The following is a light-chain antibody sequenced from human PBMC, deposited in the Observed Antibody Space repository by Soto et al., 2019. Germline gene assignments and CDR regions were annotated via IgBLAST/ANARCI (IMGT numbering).Light chain of an antibody. CDR1: SSDVGGYNY. V-gene: IGLV2-14*01. CDR3: PSYTSSSSYV. Sequence: QSVLTQPASVSGSPGQSIAISCTGTSSDVGGYNYVSWYQQHPGKAPKLMIYDVSNRPSGVSDRFSGSKSGNTASLTISGLQVEHEADYYCPSYTSSSSYVFGTGTKVPVL. CDR2: DVS. J-gene: IGLJ1*01.